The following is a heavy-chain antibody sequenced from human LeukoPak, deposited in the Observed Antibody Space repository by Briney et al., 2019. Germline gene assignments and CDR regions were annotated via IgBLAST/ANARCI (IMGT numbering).Heavy chain of an antibody. CDR1: GFTFSSYA. Sequence: GGCLRLSCAASGFTFSSYAMSWVRQVPGKGLEWGSAICGSAGHTSYADSVKGRFTSSRDNSESTLYLQMNSLRVEDTALYYCVRGRSGYFDPFDFWGPGTLVTVSS. V-gene: IGHV3-23*01. J-gene: IGHJ4*02. CDR3: VRGRSGYFDPFDF. CDR2: ICGSAGHT. D-gene: IGHD3-22*01.